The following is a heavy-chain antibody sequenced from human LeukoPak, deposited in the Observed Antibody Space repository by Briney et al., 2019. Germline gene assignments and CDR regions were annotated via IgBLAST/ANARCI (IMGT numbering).Heavy chain of an antibody. CDR1: GFSFSSYS. CDR3: ARDQLEDIGCDILTGCYYYYGMDV. CDR2: ISSSSSYI. V-gene: IGHV3-21*01. Sequence: KPGGSLRLSCAASGFSFSSYSMNWVRQAPGKGLEWVSSISSSSSYIYYADSVKGRFTISRDNAKNSLYLQMNSLRAEDTAVYYCARDQLEDIGCDILTGCYYYYGMDVWGQGTTVTVSS. J-gene: IGHJ6*02. D-gene: IGHD3-9*01.